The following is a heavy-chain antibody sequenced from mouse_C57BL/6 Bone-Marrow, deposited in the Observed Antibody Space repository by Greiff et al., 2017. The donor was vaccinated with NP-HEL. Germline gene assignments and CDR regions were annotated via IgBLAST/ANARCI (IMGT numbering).Heavy chain of an antibody. D-gene: IGHD2-4*01. V-gene: IGHV1-53*01. J-gene: IGHJ4*01. CDR3: APALYYDYDPYAMDY. CDR2: INPSNGGT. CDR1: GYTFTSYW. Sequence: QVQLQQPGTELVKPGASVKLSCKASGYTFTSYWMHWVKQRPGQGLEWIGNINPSNGGTNYNEKFKSKATLTVDKSSSTAYMQLSSLTSEDSAVYYCAPALYYDYDPYAMDYWGQGTSVTVFS.